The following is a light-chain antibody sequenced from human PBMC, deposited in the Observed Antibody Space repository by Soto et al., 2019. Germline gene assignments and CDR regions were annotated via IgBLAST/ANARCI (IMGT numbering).Light chain of an antibody. CDR1: QSISSW. CDR2: DAS. J-gene: IGKJ5*01. V-gene: IGKV1-5*01. CDR3: QQYNTYST. Sequence: DIQMTQSPSTLSAYVGDRVTITCRASQSISSWLAWYQQKPGKAPKLLIYDASSLESGVPSRFSGSGSGTDFTLTISSLQPDDFATYYCQQYNTYSTFGQGTRLEIK.